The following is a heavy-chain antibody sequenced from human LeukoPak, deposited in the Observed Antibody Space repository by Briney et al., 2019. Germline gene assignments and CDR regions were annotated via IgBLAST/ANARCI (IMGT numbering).Heavy chain of an antibody. CDR1: GFTVSSNY. Sequence: GGSLRLSCAASGFTVSSNYMSWVRQASGKGLEWVSVIYSGGSTYYADSVKGRFTISRDNSKNTLYLQMNSLRAEDTAVYYCARVGQQWEPLDYWGQGTLVTVSS. D-gene: IGHD6-19*01. V-gene: IGHV3-66*01. CDR2: IYSGGST. J-gene: IGHJ4*02. CDR3: ARVGQQWEPLDY.